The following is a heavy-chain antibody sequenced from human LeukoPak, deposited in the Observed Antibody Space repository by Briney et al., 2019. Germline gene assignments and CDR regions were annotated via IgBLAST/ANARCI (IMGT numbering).Heavy chain of an antibody. Sequence: PSETLSLTCTVSGGSISSSSYYWGWIRQPPGKGLEWIGSIYYSGSTYYNPSLKSRVTISVDTSKNQFSLKLSSVTAADTAVYYCARAFVIAAAGILVGHLGFDYWGQGTLVTVSS. D-gene: IGHD6-13*01. CDR3: ARAFVIAAAGILVGHLGFDY. CDR1: GGSISSSSYY. CDR2: IYYSGST. V-gene: IGHV4-39*07. J-gene: IGHJ4*02.